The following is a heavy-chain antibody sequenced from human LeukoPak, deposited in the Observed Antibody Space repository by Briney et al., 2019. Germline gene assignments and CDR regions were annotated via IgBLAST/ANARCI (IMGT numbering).Heavy chain of an antibody. Sequence: QPGGSLRPSCAASGFTLSGNWMHWVRQAPGKGLVWVSRINSDGSSTSYADSVKGLFTISRDNAKNTLYLQMNSLRAEDTAVYYCARRDNYDYWGQGTLVTVSS. J-gene: IGHJ4*02. CDR3: ARRDNYDY. V-gene: IGHV3-74*01. CDR2: INSDGSST. CDR1: GFTLSGNW. D-gene: IGHD2-15*01.